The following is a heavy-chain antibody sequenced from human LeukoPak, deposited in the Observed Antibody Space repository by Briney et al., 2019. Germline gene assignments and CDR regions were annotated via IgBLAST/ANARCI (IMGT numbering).Heavy chain of an antibody. CDR3: ARSLRPRSNWFDP. CDR2: IYYSGST. CDR1: GGSISSGGYY. V-gene: IGHV4-31*03. J-gene: IGHJ5*02. Sequence: PSQTLSLTCTGSGGSISSGGYYWSWIRQHPGKGLEWIGYIYYSGSTYYNPSLKSRVTISVDTSKNQFSLKLSSVTAADTAVYYFARSLRPRSNWFDPWGQGTLVTVSS.